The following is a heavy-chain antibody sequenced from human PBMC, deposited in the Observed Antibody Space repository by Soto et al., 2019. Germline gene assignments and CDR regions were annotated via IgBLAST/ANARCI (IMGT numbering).Heavy chain of an antibody. CDR2: ISAYNGNT. V-gene: IGHV1-18*01. J-gene: IGHJ5*02. CDR3: AKYSSSRGGFDP. CDR1: GYIFTRYG. D-gene: IGHD3-22*01. Sequence: ASVKVSCTASGYIFTRYGITWVRQAPGQGLEWMGSISAYNGNTYYAQHLQGRLNMTTDTSTSTAYMELRSLRSDDTAFYYCAKYSSSRGGFDPWGQGTLVIVSS.